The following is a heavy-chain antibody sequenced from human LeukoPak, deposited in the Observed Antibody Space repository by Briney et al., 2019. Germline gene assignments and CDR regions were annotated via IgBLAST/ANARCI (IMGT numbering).Heavy chain of an antibody. D-gene: IGHD6-13*01. Sequence: PGRSLRLSCAASGFTFSSYAMHWVRQAPGKGLEWVSGISNSGGRTFYADSVKGRFSISRDNSQNTLFLHMSSLRAEDTAIYYCAKAGGASWYDYWGQGTLVTVSS. CDR1: GFTFSSYA. CDR3: AKAGGASWYDY. CDR2: ISNSGGRT. V-gene: IGHV3-23*01. J-gene: IGHJ4*02.